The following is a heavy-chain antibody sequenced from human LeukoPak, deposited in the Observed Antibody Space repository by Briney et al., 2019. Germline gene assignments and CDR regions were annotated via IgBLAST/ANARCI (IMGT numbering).Heavy chain of an antibody. CDR2: IWFDGSNK. D-gene: IGHD4-23*01. V-gene: IGHV3-33*01. CDR3: ARDWKYGSNAPHDAFDI. J-gene: IGHJ3*02. Sequence: GRSLRLSCAASGFSFSECGMHWVRQAPGKGLEWVANIWFDGSNKYYTDSVKGRFTISRDNSKNTLDLEMNSLRAEDTAMYYCARDWKYGSNAPHDAFDIWGQGTLVTVSS. CDR1: GFSFSECG.